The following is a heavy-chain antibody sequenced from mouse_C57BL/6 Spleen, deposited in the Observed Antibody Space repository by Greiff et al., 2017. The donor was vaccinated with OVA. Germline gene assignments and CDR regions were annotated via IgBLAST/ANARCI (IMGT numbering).Heavy chain of an antibody. V-gene: IGHV1-80*01. J-gene: IGHJ1*03. Sequence: QVQLQQSGAELVKPGASVKISCKASGYAFSSYWMNWVKQRRGKGLVWIGQIYPGDGDTNYNGKFTGKATLTADKSSSTAYMQLSSLTSEDSAVYFCARKGPVVATDWYFDVWGTGTTVTVSS. CDR2: IYPGDGDT. D-gene: IGHD1-1*01. CDR1: GYAFSSYW. CDR3: ARKGPVVATDWYFDV.